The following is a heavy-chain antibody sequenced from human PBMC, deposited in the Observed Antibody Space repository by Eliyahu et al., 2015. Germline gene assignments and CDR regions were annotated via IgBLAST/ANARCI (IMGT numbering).Heavy chain of an antibody. CDR3: AHRAVAAANWLDP. Sequence: QITLKESGPTLVKPTQTLTLTCTFSGXSXXXXGVXVGWVRQXSGKALEWLGLIYWDDDRRYSPALRSRLTITKDTSKNQVVLRMTNMDPVDTATYYCAHRAVAAANWLDPWGQGTLVIVSS. J-gene: IGHJ5*02. V-gene: IGHV2-5*02. D-gene: IGHD6-13*01. CDR1: GXSXXXXGVX. CDR2: IYWDDDR.